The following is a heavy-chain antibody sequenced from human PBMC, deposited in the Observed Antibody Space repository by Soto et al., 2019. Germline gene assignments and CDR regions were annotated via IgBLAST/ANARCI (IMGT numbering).Heavy chain of an antibody. V-gene: IGHV4-30-4*01. D-gene: IGHD3-3*01. J-gene: IGHJ6*02. CDR1: GGSISSGDYY. CDR3: ARGRHRTPYYDFWSGYPKSYGMDV. Sequence: SETLSLTCTVSGGSISSGDYYWSWIRQPPGKGLEWIGYIYYSGSTYYNPSLKSRVTISVDTSKNQFSLKLSSVTAADTAVYYCARGRHRTPYYDFWSGYPKSYGMDVWGQGTTVTVSS. CDR2: IYYSGST.